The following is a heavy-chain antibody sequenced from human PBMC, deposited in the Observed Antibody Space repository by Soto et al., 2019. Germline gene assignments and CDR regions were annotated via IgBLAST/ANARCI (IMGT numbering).Heavy chain of an antibody. CDR1: GDTFTRSG. CDR2: ISTYNGDT. V-gene: IGHV1-18*01. Sequence: ASVKASCKSSGDTFTRSGISWVRQAPEQGLEWMGWISTYNGDTNYAQTFQGRVTMTTDTSTSTAYLQWSSLKASDTAMYYCARQGMITRPEYGMDVWGQGTTVTVSS. CDR3: ARQGMITRPEYGMDV. D-gene: IGHD3-16*01. J-gene: IGHJ6*02.